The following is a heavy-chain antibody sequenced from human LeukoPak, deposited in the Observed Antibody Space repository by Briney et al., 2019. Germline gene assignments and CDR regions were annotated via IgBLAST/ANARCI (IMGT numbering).Heavy chain of an antibody. CDR2: IKEDGSEK. D-gene: IGHD3-22*01. Sequence: GGSLRLSCAASGFSFSSYWMSWVRQAPGKGLEWVANIKEDGSEKNYVDSVKGRFTISRDNAKNSLYLQMNSLRAEDTAVYYCARKDSSPRTFDYWGLGTLVTVSS. V-gene: IGHV3-7*01. CDR1: GFSFSSYW. J-gene: IGHJ4*02. CDR3: ARKDSSPRTFDY.